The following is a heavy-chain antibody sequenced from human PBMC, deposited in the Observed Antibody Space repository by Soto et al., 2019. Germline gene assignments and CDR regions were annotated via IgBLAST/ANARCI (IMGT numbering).Heavy chain of an antibody. Sequence: PSETLSLTCAVYGGSFSGYYWSWIRQPPGKGLEWIGEINHSGSTNYNPSLKSRVTISVDTSKNQFSLKLGSVTAADTAVYYCARGHNNGGYGFQPKKIYYMDVWGKGTTVTVSS. CDR3: ARGHNNGGYGFQPKKIYYMDV. CDR1: GGSFSGYY. J-gene: IGHJ6*03. CDR2: INHSGST. V-gene: IGHV4-34*01. D-gene: IGHD5-12*01.